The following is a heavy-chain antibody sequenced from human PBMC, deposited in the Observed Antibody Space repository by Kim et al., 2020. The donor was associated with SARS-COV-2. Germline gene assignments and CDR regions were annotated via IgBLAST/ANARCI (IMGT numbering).Heavy chain of an antibody. Sequence: DGGEKYYVDSVKGRCTISRDNAKKRRYLQMNSRRAEDTAVYYCAREIGELWGQGTRVTVSS. J-gene: IGHJ4*02. CDR3: AREIGEL. D-gene: IGHD3-10*01. V-gene: IGHV3-7*03. CDR2: DGGEK.